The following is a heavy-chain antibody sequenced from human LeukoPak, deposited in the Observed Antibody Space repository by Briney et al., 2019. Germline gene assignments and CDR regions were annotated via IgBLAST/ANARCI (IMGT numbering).Heavy chain of an antibody. D-gene: IGHD3-9*01. CDR2: FKQDGSEK. CDR3: ARESRGYDILTGKYHRGYYSYYMDV. Sequence: GGSLRLSCAASGFTFSSYWMSWVRQAPGKGLEWVANFKQDGSEKYYVDSVKGRFTISRDNAKNSLYLQMNSLRAEETAVYYCARESRGYDILTGKYHRGYYSYYMDVWGKGTTVTVSS. CDR1: GFTFSSYW. J-gene: IGHJ6*03. V-gene: IGHV3-7*01.